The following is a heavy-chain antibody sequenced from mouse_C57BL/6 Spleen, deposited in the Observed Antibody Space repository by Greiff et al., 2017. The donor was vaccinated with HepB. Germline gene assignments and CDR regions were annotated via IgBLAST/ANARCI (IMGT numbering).Heavy chain of an antibody. V-gene: IGHV1-26*01. Sequence: EVQLQQSGPELVKPGASVKISCKASGYTFTDYYMNWVKQSHGKSLEWIGDINPNNGGTSYNQKFKGKATLTVDKSSSTAYMELRSLTSEDSAVYYCARSRLPYGSSYVFDYWGQGTTLTVSS. CDR2: INPNNGGT. CDR3: ARSRLPYGSSYVFDY. J-gene: IGHJ2*01. D-gene: IGHD1-1*01. CDR1: GYTFTDYY.